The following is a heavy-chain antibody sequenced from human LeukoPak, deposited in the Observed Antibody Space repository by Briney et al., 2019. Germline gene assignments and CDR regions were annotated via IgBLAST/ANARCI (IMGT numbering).Heavy chain of an antibody. D-gene: IGHD4-17*01. CDR2: INHSGST. J-gene: IGHJ4*02. V-gene: IGHV4-34*01. Sequence: SETLSLTCAVYGGSFSGYYWSWIRQPPGKGLEWIGEINHSGSTNYNPSLKSRVTISVDTSKNQFSLKLSSVTAADTAVYYCARHARSRYYGDYTFGDHFDYWGQGTLVTVSS. CDR3: ARHARSRYYGDYTFGDHFDY. CDR1: GGSFSGYY.